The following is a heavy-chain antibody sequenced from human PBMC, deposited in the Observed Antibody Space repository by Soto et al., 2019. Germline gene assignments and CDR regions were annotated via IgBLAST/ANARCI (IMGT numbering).Heavy chain of an antibody. Sequence: QITLKESGPPLVKPTQTLTLTCTFSGFSLSTIGVGVGWIRQPPGKALEWLALIYWDDDKRYSPSLKSRLTVTKNPPKNQVVLTMTNMDPVDTATYYCVQSRCGGDCLQSYSSHSYYGLDVWGQGTTVTVSS. V-gene: IGHV2-5*02. CDR3: VQSRCGGDCLQSYSSHSYYGLDV. CDR2: IYWDDDK. CDR1: GFSLSTIGVG. J-gene: IGHJ6*02. D-gene: IGHD2-21*02.